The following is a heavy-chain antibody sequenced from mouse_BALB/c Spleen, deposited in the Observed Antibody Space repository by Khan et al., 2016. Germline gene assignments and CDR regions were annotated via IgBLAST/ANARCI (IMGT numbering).Heavy chain of an antibody. Sequence: VQLQESGAELVKPGASVKLSCKASGYTFTSYYMYWVKQRPGQGLEWIGEINPSNGGTNFNEKFKSKATLTVDKSSSTAYMQLGSLTSEDSAVYYCTLFDYWGQGTTLTVSS. CDR2: INPSNGGT. J-gene: IGHJ2*01. CDR3: TLFDY. V-gene: IGHV1S81*02. CDR1: GYTFTSYY.